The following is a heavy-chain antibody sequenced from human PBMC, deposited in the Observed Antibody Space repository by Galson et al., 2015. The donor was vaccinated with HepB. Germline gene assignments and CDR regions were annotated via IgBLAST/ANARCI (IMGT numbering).Heavy chain of an antibody. D-gene: IGHD6-13*01. V-gene: IGHV3-11*01. CDR3: ARDTSSPYYYMDV. J-gene: IGHJ6*03. CDR2: ISSSGSTI. Sequence: SLRLSCAASGFTFSDYYMSWIRQAPGKGLEWVSYISSSGSTIYYADSVKGRFTISRDNAKNSLYLQMNSLRAEDTAVYYCARDTSSPYYYMDVWGKGTTVTVSS. CDR1: GFTFSDYY.